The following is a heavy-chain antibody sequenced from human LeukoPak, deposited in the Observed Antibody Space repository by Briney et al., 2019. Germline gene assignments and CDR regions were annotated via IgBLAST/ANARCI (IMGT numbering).Heavy chain of an antibody. CDR3: AKTRGYCSGGTCYCDY. CDR2: ISGSGDNT. D-gene: IGHD2-15*01. V-gene: IGHV3-23*01. Sequence: GGTLRLSCAASGFTCSNYGMSWVRQAQGKGLEWVSAISGSGDNTYYADSVKGRFALSRDNSKNTVYLQMNSLRADDTAVYYCAKTRGYCSGGTCYCDYWGQGTLVTVSS. CDR1: GFTCSNYG. J-gene: IGHJ4*02.